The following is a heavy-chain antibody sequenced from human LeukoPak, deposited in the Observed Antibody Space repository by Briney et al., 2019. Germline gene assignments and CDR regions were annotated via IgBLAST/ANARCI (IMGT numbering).Heavy chain of an antibody. CDR1: GGSISSYY. D-gene: IGHD5-18*01. CDR3: ARTRGYSYAAFDI. V-gene: IGHV4-59*12. Sequence: SETLSLTCTVSGGSISSYYWSWIRQPPGKGLEWIGYIYYSGSTNYNPSLKSRVTISVDTSKKQFSLKLSSVTAADTAVYYCARTRGYSYAAFDIWGQGTMVTVSS. CDR2: IYYSGST. J-gene: IGHJ3*02.